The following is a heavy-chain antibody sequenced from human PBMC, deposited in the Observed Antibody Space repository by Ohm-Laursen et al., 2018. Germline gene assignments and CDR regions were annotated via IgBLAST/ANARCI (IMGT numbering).Heavy chain of an antibody. D-gene: IGHD6-6*01. Sequence: SLRLSCSASGFTFSSYAMSWVRQAPGKGLEWVSAISGSGGSTYYADSVKGRFTISRDNSKNTLYLQMNSLRAEDTAVYYCAKDGSPIAALEQQQVLWGQGTLVTVSS. CDR1: GFTFSSYA. V-gene: IGHV3-23*01. J-gene: IGHJ4*02. CDR2: ISGSGGST. CDR3: AKDGSPIAALEQQQVL.